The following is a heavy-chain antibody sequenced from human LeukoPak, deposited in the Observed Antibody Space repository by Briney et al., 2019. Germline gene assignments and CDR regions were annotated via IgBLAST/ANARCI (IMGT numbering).Heavy chain of an antibody. Sequence: PSETLSLTCTVSGGSISSSSYYWGWIRQPPGKGLEWIGYIYYSGSTNYNPSLKSRVTISVDTSKNQFSLKLSSVTAADTAVYYCARGPTYYYVYYFDYWGQGTLVTVSS. V-gene: IGHV4-61*05. CDR2: IYYSGST. J-gene: IGHJ4*02. CDR3: ARGPTYYYVYYFDY. CDR1: GGSISSSSYY. D-gene: IGHD3-10*02.